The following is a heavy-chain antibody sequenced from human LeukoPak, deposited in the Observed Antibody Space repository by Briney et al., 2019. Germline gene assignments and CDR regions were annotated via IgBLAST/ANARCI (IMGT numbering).Heavy chain of an antibody. D-gene: IGHD1-7*01. CDR3: ARDGRGTPTADDY. V-gene: IGHV3-21*01. CDR1: GFTFSSYS. CDR2: ISSSSYI. Sequence: GGSLRLSCAASGFTFSSYSMNWVRQAPGKGLEWVSSISSSSYIYYADSVKGRFIISRDNAKNSLYLQMNSLRAEDTAVYYCARDGRGTPTADDYWGQGTLVTVSS. J-gene: IGHJ4*02.